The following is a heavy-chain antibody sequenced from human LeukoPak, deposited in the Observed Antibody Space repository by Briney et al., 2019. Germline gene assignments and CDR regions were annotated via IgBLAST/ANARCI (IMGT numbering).Heavy chain of an antibody. J-gene: IGHJ6*02. CDR3: AREVDVDTALAYGMDV. Sequence: GASVKVSCKASGYTFTSYDINWVRQATGHGLEWRGWMNPNSGNTGYAQKFQGRVTMTRNTSISTAYMELSSLRSEDTAVYYCAREVDVDTALAYGMDVWGQGTTVTVSS. V-gene: IGHV1-8*01. D-gene: IGHD5-18*01. CDR1: GYTFTSYD. CDR2: MNPNSGNT.